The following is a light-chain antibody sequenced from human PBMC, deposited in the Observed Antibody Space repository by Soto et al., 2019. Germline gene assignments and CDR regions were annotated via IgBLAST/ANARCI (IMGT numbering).Light chain of an antibody. Sequence: EIVLTQSPGTLSLSPGERATLSCRASQSVISSYLAWYQQKPGQAPRLLIYDASNRATGIPARFSGSGSGTDFTLTISSLEPEDFAVYYCQQRSNWPLTFGQGTKVDIK. J-gene: IGKJ1*01. CDR1: QSVISSY. V-gene: IGKV3-11*01. CDR2: DAS. CDR3: QQRSNWPLT.